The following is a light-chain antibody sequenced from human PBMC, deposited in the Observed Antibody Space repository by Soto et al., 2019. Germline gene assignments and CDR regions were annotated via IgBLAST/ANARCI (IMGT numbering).Light chain of an antibody. V-gene: IGLV3-21*02. CDR3: QVRDASNDLHIL. CDR1: NIGSNS. CDR2: DDR. J-gene: IGLJ2*01. Sequence: SYVLTQPPSVSVAPGQTARVTCGGDNIGSNSVHWYQQKPGQAPVVVVYDDRERPSGIPERFSGSNSGNTATLTISRVGAGDEAVYYCQVRDASNDLHILFGGGTKLTVL.